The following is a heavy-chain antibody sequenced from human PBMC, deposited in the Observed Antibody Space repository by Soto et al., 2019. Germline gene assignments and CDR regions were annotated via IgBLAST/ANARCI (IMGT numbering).Heavy chain of an antibody. D-gene: IGHD2-15*01. J-gene: IGHJ3*01. Sequence: QITLEESGPALVKPTQTLTLTCTFSGLSFSTNGVGVGWIRQPPGKAPEWLAQVYWDDDKRYNPSLQSRLTITKDTYKRQVVLTMTNMGPVDTATYYCAHRPGGYCSGSTCPKYAFDFWGRGTMVTVSA. CDR1: GLSFSTNGVG. CDR3: AHRPGGYCSGSTCPKYAFDF. CDR2: VYWDDDK. V-gene: IGHV2-5*02.